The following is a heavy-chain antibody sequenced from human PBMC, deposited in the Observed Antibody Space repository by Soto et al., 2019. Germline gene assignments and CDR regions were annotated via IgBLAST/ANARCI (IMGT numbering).Heavy chain of an antibody. CDR1: GFSLTTSGVG. D-gene: IGHD3-22*01. V-gene: IGHV2-5*05. J-gene: IGHJ4*02. CDR2: IYWDDVK. Sequence: QITLKESGPTLVKPTQTLTLTCTFSGFSLTTSGVGVGWIRQPPGKALEWLALIYWDDVKSYGPSLKSRLTSTKNHPKNQVVLTTNNMHPMDTATYYCANLYESSGYFDYWGQGTLVTVPS. CDR3: ANLYESSGYFDY.